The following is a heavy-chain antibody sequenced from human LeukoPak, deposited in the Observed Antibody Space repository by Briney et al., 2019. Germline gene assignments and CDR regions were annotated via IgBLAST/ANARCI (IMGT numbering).Heavy chain of an antibody. V-gene: IGHV1-2*02. Sequence: ASVKVSCKASGYTFTGYYLHWVRQAPGQGLEWMGCVNPNSGDTNYAQKFQGSVTMTRDTSISTVYMELSRLRSDDTAVYYCARQYYYETYYFDYWGQGTLVTVSS. D-gene: IGHD3-22*01. CDR3: ARQYYYETYYFDY. J-gene: IGHJ4*02. CDR2: VNPNSGDT. CDR1: GYTFTGYY.